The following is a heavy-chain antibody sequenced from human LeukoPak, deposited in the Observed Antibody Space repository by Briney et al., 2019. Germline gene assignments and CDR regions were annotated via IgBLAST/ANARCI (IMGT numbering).Heavy chain of an antibody. V-gene: IGHV4-59*08. Sequence: SETLSLTCTVSGGSISSYYWSWIRQPPGKGLEWIGYIYYSGSTNYNPSLKSRVTISVDTSKNQFSLKLSSVTAADTAVYYCARVDPGGSYIDYWGQGTLVTVSS. CDR3: ARVDPGGSYIDY. CDR2: IYYSGST. CDR1: GGSISSYY. D-gene: IGHD3-10*01. J-gene: IGHJ4*02.